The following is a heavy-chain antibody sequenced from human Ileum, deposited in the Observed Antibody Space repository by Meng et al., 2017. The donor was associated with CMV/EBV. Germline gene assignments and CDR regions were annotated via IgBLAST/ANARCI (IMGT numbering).Heavy chain of an antibody. CDR2: IKYDGSNK. J-gene: IGHJ4*02. Sequence: GESLKISCAASGFTFSIYGMHWVRQAPGKGLEWVAVIKYDGSNKHYDDSVKGRFTISRDNSKNTLYLQMNSLRAEDPAVYYCARDRGFGVATGCGGFVYWGQGTLVTVSS. D-gene: IGHD3-3*01. V-gene: IGHV3-30-3*01. CDR3: ARDRGFGVATGCGGFVY. CDR1: GFTFSIYG.